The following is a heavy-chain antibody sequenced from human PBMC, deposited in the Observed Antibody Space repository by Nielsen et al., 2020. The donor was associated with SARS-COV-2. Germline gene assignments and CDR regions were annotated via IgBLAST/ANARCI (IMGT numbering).Heavy chain of an antibody. Sequence: SVKVSCKASGGTFSSYAISWVRQAPGQGLEWMGRIIPILGIANYAQKFQGRVTITADKSTSTAYMELSSLRSDDTAVYYCARLKTYYYYMDVWGKGTTVTVSS. V-gene: IGHV1-69*04. CDR1: GGTFSSYA. CDR3: ARLKTYYYYMDV. J-gene: IGHJ6*03. CDR2: IIPILGIA.